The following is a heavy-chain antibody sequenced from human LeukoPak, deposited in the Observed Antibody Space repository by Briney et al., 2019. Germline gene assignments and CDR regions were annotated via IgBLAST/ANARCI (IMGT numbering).Heavy chain of an antibody. D-gene: IGHD3-10*01. CDR3: TRHQTNFYGSGAPFDP. Sequence: PSETLSLTWSVSGGSVTTTYYWSWIRQPPGGGLEWIASLYHSGNSNYNPSLKSRVTMSVDTSKNQFSLQLTSMTAADTAIYYCTRHQTNFYGSGAPFDPWGQGTLVTVSS. CDR1: GGSVTTTYY. CDR2: LYHSGNS. V-gene: IGHV4-39*01. J-gene: IGHJ5*02.